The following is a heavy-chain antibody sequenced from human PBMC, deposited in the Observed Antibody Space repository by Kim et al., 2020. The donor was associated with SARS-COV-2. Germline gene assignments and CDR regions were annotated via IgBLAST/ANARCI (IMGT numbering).Heavy chain of an antibody. D-gene: IGHD3-9*01. CDR1: GFTFSSYA. V-gene: IGHV3-23*01. CDR2: ISDTGGST. CDR3: AKYPQELRYFDWSSAYFDY. J-gene: IGHJ4*02. Sequence: GGSLRLSCAASGFTFSSYAMSWVRQAPGKGLEWVSAISDTGGSTYYADSVKGRFTISRDNSKNTLYLQMNSLRAEDTAIYYCAKYPQELRYFDWSSAYFDYWGQGTLVTVSS.